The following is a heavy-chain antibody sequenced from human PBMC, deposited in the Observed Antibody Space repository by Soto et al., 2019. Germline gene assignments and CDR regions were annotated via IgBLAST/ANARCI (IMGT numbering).Heavy chain of an antibody. Sequence: SETLSLTCTVSGCSISSFYWILIRQTPGKGLEWIGYIYYSGSTNYNPSLKSRVTISVDTSKNQFSLKLSSVTAADTAVYYCAAGITIFGVVIIDYFDYWGQGTLVTVSS. CDR3: AAGITIFGVVIIDYFDY. CDR1: GCSISSFY. J-gene: IGHJ4*02. D-gene: IGHD3-3*01. CDR2: IYYSGST. V-gene: IGHV4-59*08.